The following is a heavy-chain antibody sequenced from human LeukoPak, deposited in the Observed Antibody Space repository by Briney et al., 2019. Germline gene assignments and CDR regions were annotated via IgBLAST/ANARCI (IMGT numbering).Heavy chain of an antibody. CDR2: ISYDGSNK. Sequence: PGGSLRLSCAASGFTFSSYGMHWVRQAPGKGLEWVAVISYDGSNKYYADSVKGRFTISRDNSKNTLYLQMNSLRAEDTAVYYCAKETSSWYYYYYYMDVWGKGTTVTVSS. CDR3: AKETSSWYYYYYYMDV. J-gene: IGHJ6*03. CDR1: GFTFSSYG. V-gene: IGHV3-30*18. D-gene: IGHD6-13*01.